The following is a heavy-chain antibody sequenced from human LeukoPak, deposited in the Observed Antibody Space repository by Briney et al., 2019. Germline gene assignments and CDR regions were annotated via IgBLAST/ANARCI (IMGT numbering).Heavy chain of an antibody. CDR3: ARGFITMIVPPDY. CDR2: IYYSGST. D-gene: IGHD3-22*01. CDR1: GGSISSSSYY. V-gene: IGHV4-39*07. J-gene: IGHJ4*02. Sequence: SETLSLTCTVSGGSISSSSYYWGWIRQPPGKGLEWIGSIYYSGSTYYNPSLRSRVTISVDTSKNQFSLKLSSVTAADTAVYYCARGFITMIVPPDYWGQGTLVTVSS.